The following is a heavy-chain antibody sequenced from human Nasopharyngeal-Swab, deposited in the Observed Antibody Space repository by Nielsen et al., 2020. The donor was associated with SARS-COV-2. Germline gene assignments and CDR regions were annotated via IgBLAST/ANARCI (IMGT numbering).Heavy chain of an antibody. V-gene: IGHV3-21*01. CDR1: GLTVNNYN. D-gene: IGHD3-3*01. CDR2: ISSSSSYI. CDR3: ARDGLDYDFWSAYFMDV. Sequence: GESLKISCAASGLTVNNYNFNWVRQAPGKGLEWVSSISSSSSYIYYADSVKGRFTISRDNAKNSLYLQMNSLRAEDTAVYYCARDGLDYDFWSAYFMDVWGQGTTVTVSS. J-gene: IGHJ6*02.